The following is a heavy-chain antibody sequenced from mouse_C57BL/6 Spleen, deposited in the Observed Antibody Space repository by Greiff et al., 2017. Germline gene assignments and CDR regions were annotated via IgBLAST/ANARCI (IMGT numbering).Heavy chain of an antibody. V-gene: IGHV5-9-1*02. J-gene: IGHJ4*01. CDR3: TRDGIYYGNLYAMDD. Sequence: EVHLVESGEGLVKPGGSLKLSCAASGFTFSSYAMSWVRQTPEKRLEWVAYISSGGDYIYYADTVKGRFTISRDNARNTLYLQMSSLKSEDTAMYYCTRDGIYYGNLYAMDDWGQGTSVTVSS. CDR1: GFTFSSYA. D-gene: IGHD2-1*01. CDR2: ISSGGDYI.